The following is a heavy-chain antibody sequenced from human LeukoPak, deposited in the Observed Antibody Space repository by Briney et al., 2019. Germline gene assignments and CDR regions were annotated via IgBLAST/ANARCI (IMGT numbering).Heavy chain of an antibody. D-gene: IGHD4-17*01. V-gene: IGHV4-38-2*01. CDR2: IDHSGNT. CDR3: ASGMTTATDY. CDR1: GYSIRSGYY. Sequence: SETLSLTCAVSGYSIRSGYYWGWIRQPPGEGLEWIGSIDHSGNTNYNPSLKSRVTISADTSTNQFSLKLSSVTAADTAVYYCASGMTTATDYWGQGTLVTVSS. J-gene: IGHJ4*02.